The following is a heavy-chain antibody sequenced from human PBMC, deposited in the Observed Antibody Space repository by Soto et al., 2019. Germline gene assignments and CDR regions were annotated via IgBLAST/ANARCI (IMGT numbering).Heavy chain of an antibody. J-gene: IGHJ4*02. CDR2: IRSKAYGGTT. CDR1: GFTFNDYT. Sequence: QPVGSLRLSCTASGFTFNDYTLSWVRQAPGKGLEWVGFIRSKAYGGTTEYAASVKGRFTISRDDSKSIAYLQMNSLKTEDTAVYYCTAGKLYPSLDFDYWGQGTLVTVSS. V-gene: IGHV3-49*04. D-gene: IGHD2-8*01. CDR3: TAGKLYPSLDFDY.